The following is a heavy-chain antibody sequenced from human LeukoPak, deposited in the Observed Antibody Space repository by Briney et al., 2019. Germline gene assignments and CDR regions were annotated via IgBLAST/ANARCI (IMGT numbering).Heavy chain of an antibody. D-gene: IGHD2-2*03. CDR2: IYTSGST. CDR3: ARVHGYCSSTSCQVWFDP. Sequence: PSETLSLTCTVSGGSISSYYWSWIRQPAGKGLEWIGRIYTSGSTNYNPSLKSRVTMSVDTSKNQFSLKLSSVTAADTAVYYCARVHGYCSSTSCQVWFDPWGQGTLVTVSS. J-gene: IGHJ5*02. CDR1: GGSISSYY. V-gene: IGHV4-4*07.